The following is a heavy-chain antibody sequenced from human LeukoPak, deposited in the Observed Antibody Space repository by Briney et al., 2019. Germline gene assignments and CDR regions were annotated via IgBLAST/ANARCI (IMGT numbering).Heavy chain of an antibody. D-gene: IGHD6-19*01. CDR2: ISGGGGST. CDR3: ANRPPSFVGGWYGFDY. CDR1: GFTFSSYA. V-gene: IGHV3-23*01. Sequence: GGSLRLSCAASGFTFSSYAMSWGRKAPGKGLEWVSAISGGGGSTYYADSVKGRFTISRDNSKNTLYLQMNSLRAEDTAVYYCANRPPSFVGGWYGFDYWGQGTLVTVSS. J-gene: IGHJ4*02.